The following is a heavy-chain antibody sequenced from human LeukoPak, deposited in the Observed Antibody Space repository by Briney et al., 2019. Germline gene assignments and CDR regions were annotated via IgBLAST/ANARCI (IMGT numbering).Heavy chain of an antibody. CDR3: ARDRDHAYSKWFDP. Sequence: PSETLSLTCTVSGGSISHRYWTWIRQPPGKGLEWIGYIQNSVGTGYNPSFQSRVTMSVDTSKNQFSLNLYSVTAADTAVYYCARDRDHAYSKWFDPWGQGILVTVSS. V-gene: IGHV4-59*11. CDR1: GGSISHRY. J-gene: IGHJ5*02. CDR2: IQNSVGT. D-gene: IGHD1-14*01.